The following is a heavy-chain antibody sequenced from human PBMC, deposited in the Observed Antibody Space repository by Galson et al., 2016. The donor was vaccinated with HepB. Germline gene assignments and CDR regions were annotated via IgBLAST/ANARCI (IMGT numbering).Heavy chain of an antibody. CDR2: VYHSGST. D-gene: IGHD3-10*01. J-gene: IGHJ4*02. V-gene: IGHV4-4*02. Sequence: SETLSLTCTVSGDSISGRSWWTWVRQPPGRGLEWIGQVYHSGSTNYNPSLKSRVTISVDRSKNQFSLNLNSVTAADTDVNYCAREDAGSGRLDYWGQGTLVTVSS. CDR1: GDSISGRSW. CDR3: AREDAGSGRLDY.